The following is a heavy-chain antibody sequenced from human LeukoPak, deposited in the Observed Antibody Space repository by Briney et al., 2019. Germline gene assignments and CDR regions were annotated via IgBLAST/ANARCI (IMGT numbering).Heavy chain of an antibody. CDR3: AKGGSGWYDAFDI. CDR2: ISWNSGSI. J-gene: IGHJ3*02. D-gene: IGHD6-19*01. V-gene: IGHV3-9*03. Sequence: GRSLRLSCAASGFTFDDYAMHWVRQAPGKGLEWVSGISWNSGSIGYADSVKGRFTISRDNAKNSLYLQMNSLRAEDMALYYYAKGGSGWYDAFDIWGQGTMVTVSS. CDR1: GFTFDDYA.